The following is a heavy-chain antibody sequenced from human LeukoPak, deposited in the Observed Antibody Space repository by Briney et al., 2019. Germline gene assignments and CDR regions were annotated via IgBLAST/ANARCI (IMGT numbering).Heavy chain of an antibody. CDR3: ARLPYGSSWFDP. Sequence: ETLSLTCAVYGGSFNAYYWSWIRQPPGKGLEWIGEINHSGSTNYNTSLKSRVTISVDTSKNQFSLKLSSVTAADTAVYYCARLPYGSSWFDPWGQGTLVTVSS. J-gene: IGHJ5*02. V-gene: IGHV4-34*01. CDR1: GGSFNAYY. D-gene: IGHD3-10*01. CDR2: INHSGST.